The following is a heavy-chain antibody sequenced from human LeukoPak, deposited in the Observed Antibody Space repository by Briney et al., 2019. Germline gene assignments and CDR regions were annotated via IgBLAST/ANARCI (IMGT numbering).Heavy chain of an antibody. CDR3: AREYLETSPSAFDI. J-gene: IGHJ3*02. CDR1: RGTFSSYA. V-gene: IGHV1-69*13. D-gene: IGHD1-1*01. Sequence: ASVKVSCKASRGTFSSYAISWVRQAPGQGLEWMGGIIPIFGTSNYAQKFQGRVTITADESTSTAYMELSSLRSEDTAVYYCAREYLETSPSAFDIWGQGTMVTVSS. CDR2: IIPIFGTS.